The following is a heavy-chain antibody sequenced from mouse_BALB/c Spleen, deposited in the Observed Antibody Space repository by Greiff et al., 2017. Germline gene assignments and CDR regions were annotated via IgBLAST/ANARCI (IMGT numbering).Heavy chain of an antibody. CDR3: ARLDDYDRFDY. V-gene: IGHV1-5*01. Sequence: EVQLQQSGTVLARPGASVKMSCKASGYTFTSYWMHWVKQRPGQGLEWIGAIYPGNSDTSYNQKFKGKAKLTAVTSTSTAYMELSSLTNEDSAVYYCARLDDYDRFDYWGQGTTLTVSS. CDR1: GYTFTSYW. J-gene: IGHJ2*01. CDR2: IYPGNSDT. D-gene: IGHD2-4*01.